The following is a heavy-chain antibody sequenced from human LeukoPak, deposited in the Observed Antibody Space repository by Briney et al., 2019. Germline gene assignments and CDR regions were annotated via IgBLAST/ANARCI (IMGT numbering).Heavy chain of an antibody. J-gene: IGHJ5*02. CDR2: IYHSGRT. D-gene: IGHD6-13*01. Sequence: SETLSLTCTVSGYSISSGYYWGWIRQPPGKGLEWIGSIYHSGRTYYNPSLKSRVTISVDTSKNQFSLKLSSVTAADTAVYYCARAGSSSWYGFSKNWFDPWGQGTLVTVSS. CDR3: ARAGSSSWYGFSKNWFDP. CDR1: GYSISSGYY. V-gene: IGHV4-38-2*02.